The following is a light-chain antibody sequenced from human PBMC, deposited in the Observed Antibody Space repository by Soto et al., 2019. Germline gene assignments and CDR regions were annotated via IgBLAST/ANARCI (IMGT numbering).Light chain of an antibody. CDR1: QSVSSN. V-gene: IGKV3D-15*01. J-gene: IGKJ5*01. CDR2: DAS. CDR3: QQYHNWPIT. Sequence: EIVMTQSPATPSVSPGERATISCWASQSVSSNLAWYQQKPGQAPRLLIYDASTRATGIPARFSGSGSGTDFTLTISGLQSEDFAVYSCQQYHNWPITFGQGTRLEI.